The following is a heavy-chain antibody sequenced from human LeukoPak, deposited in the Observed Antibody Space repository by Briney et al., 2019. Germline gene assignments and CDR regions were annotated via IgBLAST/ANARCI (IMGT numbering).Heavy chain of an antibody. CDR1: GFTFSSYA. D-gene: IGHD6-6*01. J-gene: IGHJ3*02. CDR3: AKDIGQLDDAFDI. CDR2: ISGSGGST. Sequence: PGGSLRLSCAASGFTFSSYAMSWVRQAPGKGLEWVSAISGSGGSTYYADSVKGRFTISRDNAKNSLYLQMNSLRAEDTALYYCAKDIGQLDDAFDIWGQGTMVTVSS. V-gene: IGHV3-23*01.